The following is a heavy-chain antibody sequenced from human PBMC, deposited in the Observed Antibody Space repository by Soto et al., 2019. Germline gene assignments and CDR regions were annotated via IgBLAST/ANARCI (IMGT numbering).Heavy chain of an antibody. CDR1: GYTFTSYC. J-gene: IGHJ6*02. CDR2: ISAYNGNT. CDR3: ARDPGITGTILGYYYYYGMDV. Sequence: ASVNVSCKSSGYTFTSYCISWVRQAPGQGLECMGWISAYNGNTNYAQKLQGRVTMTTDTSTSTAYMELRSLRSDDTAVYYCARDPGITGTILGYYYYYGMDVWGQGTTVTVSS. D-gene: IGHD1-7*01. V-gene: IGHV1-18*01.